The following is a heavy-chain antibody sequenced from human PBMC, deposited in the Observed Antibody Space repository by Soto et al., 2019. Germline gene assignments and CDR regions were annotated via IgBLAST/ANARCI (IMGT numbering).Heavy chain of an antibody. V-gene: IGHV4-31*03. D-gene: IGHD2-15*01. CDR3: ARDPWGHCSGARCDYYGIDV. CDR2: IYYSGST. CDR1: GGSISSGGYY. J-gene: IGHJ6*02. Sequence: SETLSLTCTVSGGSISSGGYYWSWIRQHPGKGLEWIGYIYYSGSTYYNPSHKSRVTLSVDTSKNQFSLKLSPVTAADTAVYCCARDPWGHCSGARCDYYGIDVWGQGTTVTVSS.